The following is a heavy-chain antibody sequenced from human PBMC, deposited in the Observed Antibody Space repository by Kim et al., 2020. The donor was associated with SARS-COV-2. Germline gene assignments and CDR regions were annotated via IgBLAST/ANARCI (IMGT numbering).Heavy chain of an antibody. CDR1: GFTFGDYA. Sequence: GGSLRLSCTASGFTFGDYAMSWFRQAPGKGLEWVGFIRSKAYGGTTEYAASVKGRFTISRDDSKSIAYLQMNSLKTEDTAVYYCTRSHIVVVTATAKPHYFDYWGQGTLVTVSS. CDR3: TRSHIVVVTATAKPHYFDY. CDR2: IRSKAYGGTT. V-gene: IGHV3-49*03. J-gene: IGHJ4*02. D-gene: IGHD2-21*02.